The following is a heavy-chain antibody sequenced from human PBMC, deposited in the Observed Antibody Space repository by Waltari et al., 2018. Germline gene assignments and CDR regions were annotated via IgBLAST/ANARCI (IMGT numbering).Heavy chain of an antibody. D-gene: IGHD2-15*01. CDR3: ASQSTTLFDY. J-gene: IGHJ4*02. CDR1: GFPYSRFG. Sequence: QVQLVESGGRVVQHGRSLRLSCAASGFPYSRFGMHWVRQAPGKGLEWVAVIWHDGSNEYYVDSVKGRFTISRDNSKNTLYLQMNSLRAEDSAVYYCASQSTTLFDYWGQGTLVTVSS. V-gene: IGHV3-33*01. CDR2: IWHDGSNE.